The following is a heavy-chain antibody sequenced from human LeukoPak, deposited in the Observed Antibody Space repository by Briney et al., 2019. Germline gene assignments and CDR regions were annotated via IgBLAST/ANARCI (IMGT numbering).Heavy chain of an antibody. V-gene: IGHV3-7*01. CDR3: ARDHVVAGLLSDC. CDR2: INQDGSEK. D-gene: IGHD6-19*01. J-gene: IGHJ4*02. Sequence: RTGASLRLSCAASGFSFSDYWMTWLRQSPGKGVEWGASINQDGSEKYSVDSVKRRFTISRDNARNSLYLQMSSLRAEDTAVYYCARDHVVAGLLSDCWGQGTLVTVS. CDR1: GFSFSDYW.